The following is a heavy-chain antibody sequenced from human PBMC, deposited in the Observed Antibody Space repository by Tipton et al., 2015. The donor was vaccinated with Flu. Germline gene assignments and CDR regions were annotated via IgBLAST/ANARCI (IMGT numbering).Heavy chain of an antibody. J-gene: IGHJ4*02. Sequence: SLRLSCAASGFTFRTNGMHWVRQAPGKGLEWVAHIRSDETTEYADSVKGRFTISRDNSNDMLYLQMNSLRAEDTAVFYCAKSGGFDSWNQGALVIVSS. V-gene: IGHV3-30*02. CDR2: IRSDETTE. CDR3: AKSGGFDS. CDR1: GFTFRTNG. D-gene: IGHD1-26*01.